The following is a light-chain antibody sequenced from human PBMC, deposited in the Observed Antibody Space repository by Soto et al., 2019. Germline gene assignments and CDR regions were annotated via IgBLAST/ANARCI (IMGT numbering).Light chain of an antibody. J-gene: IGKJ1*01. V-gene: IGKV3-20*01. CDR3: QQYGSSGT. CDR2: GAT. CDR1: QSISSW. Sequence: TPSPSTLSASVVDRVTITCRASQSISSWLAWYQHNPGQAPRLLFYGATSRATGIPDRFSGSGSGTDFTLTISRLEPEDFAVYYCQQYGSSGTFGQGTKVDIK.